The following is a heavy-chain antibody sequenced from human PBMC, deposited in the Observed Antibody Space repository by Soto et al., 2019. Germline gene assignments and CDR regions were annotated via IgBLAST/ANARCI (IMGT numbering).Heavy chain of an antibody. D-gene: IGHD3-3*01. J-gene: IGHJ4*02. CDR2: ISYDGSNK. CDR1: GFTFSSYG. V-gene: IGHV3-30*18. Sequence: QVQLVESGGGVVQPGRSLRLSCAASGFTFSSYGMHWVRQAPGKGLEWVAVISYDGSNKYYADSVKGRFTISRDNSKNTLDLQMNSLRSEDTAVYYCAKDRGYYDFWSGYDFDYWGQGTLVTVSS. CDR3: AKDRGYYDFWSGYDFDY.